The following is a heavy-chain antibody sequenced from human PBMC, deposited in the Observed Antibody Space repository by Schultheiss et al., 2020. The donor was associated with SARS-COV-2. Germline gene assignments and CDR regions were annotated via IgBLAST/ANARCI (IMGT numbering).Heavy chain of an antibody. D-gene: IGHD3-10*01. CDR3: AHNEAYYYGSGSYYP. J-gene: IGHJ4*02. Sequence: SGPTLVKPTQTLTLTCPFSGFSLSTSGVGVGWIRQPPGKALEWLALIYWDDDKRYSPSLKSRLTITKDTSKNQVVLTMTNMDPVDTATYYCAHNEAYYYGSGSYYPWGQGTLVTVSS. CDR2: IYWDDDK. CDR1: GFSLSTSGVG. V-gene: IGHV2-5*02.